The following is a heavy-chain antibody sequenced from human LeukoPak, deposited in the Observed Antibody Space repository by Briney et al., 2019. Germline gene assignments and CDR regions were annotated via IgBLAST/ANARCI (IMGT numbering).Heavy chain of an antibody. D-gene: IGHD3-16*02. J-gene: IGHJ6*02. CDR2: INPNSGGT. CDR1: GYTLTDYY. CDR3: ARDGRVFDMDV. V-gene: IGHV1-2*06. Sequence: GASVKVSCKASGYTLTDYYMHWVRQAPGQGLEWMGRINPNSGGTNYAQKFQGRVTLTRDTSISTAYMELSRLTSDDTAVYYCARDGRVFDMDVWGQGTTVTVSS.